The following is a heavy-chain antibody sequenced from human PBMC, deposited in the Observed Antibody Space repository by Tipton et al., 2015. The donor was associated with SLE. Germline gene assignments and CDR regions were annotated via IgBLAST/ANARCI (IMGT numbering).Heavy chain of an antibody. CDR2: IYYSGST. J-gene: IGHJ2*01. Sequence: TLSLTCTVSGGSISSYYWSWIRQPPGKGLEWIGYIYYSGSTNYNPSLKSRVTISVDTSKNQFSLKLSSVTAADTAVYYCARDPGNDQDYWYVDHRSRGTLVTVSS. D-gene: IGHD3-10*01. CDR3: ARDPGNDQDYWYVDH. V-gene: IGHV4-59*01. CDR1: GGSISSYY.